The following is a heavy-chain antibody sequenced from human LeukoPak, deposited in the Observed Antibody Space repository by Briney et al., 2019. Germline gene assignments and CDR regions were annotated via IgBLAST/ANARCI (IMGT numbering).Heavy chain of an antibody. CDR1: GGSISSSSYY. CDR2: IYYSGST. V-gene: IGHV4-39*01. Sequence: SETLSLTCTVSGGSISSSSYYWGWIRQPPGKGLEWIGSIYYSGSTYYNPSLKSRVTISVDTSKNQFSLKLSSVTAADTAVYYCARHGSGSYAYYYSMDVWDKGTTVTVSS. CDR3: ARHGSGSYAYYYSMDV. D-gene: IGHD3-10*01. J-gene: IGHJ6*03.